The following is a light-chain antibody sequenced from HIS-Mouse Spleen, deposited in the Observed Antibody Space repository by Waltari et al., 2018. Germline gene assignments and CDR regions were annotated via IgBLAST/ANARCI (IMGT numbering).Light chain of an antibody. CDR3: QQYDNLPPVIT. CDR1: QDISNY. CDR2: DAS. J-gene: IGKJ5*01. Sequence: DIQMTQSPSSLSASVGDRVTITCQASQDISNYLIWYQQKPGKAPKLLIYDASNLETGVPSRFSGSGSGTDFTFTISSLQPEDIATYYCQQYDNLPPVITFGQGTRLEIK. V-gene: IGKV1-33*01.